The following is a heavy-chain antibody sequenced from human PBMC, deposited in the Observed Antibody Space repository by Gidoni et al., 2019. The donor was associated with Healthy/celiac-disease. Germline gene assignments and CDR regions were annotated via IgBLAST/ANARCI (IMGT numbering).Heavy chain of an antibody. CDR3: ARDNEFGYISGTYSGMDV. V-gene: IGHV3-33*01. CDR1: GFTFSSYG. D-gene: IGHD6-13*01. CDR2: IWYDGSNK. J-gene: IGHJ6*02. Sequence: QVQLVESGGGVVQPGRSLRLSCAASGFTFSSYGLHWVRQAPGKGLEWVAVIWYDGSNKYYADSVKGRFTISRDNSKNTLYLQMNSLRAEDTAVYYCARDNEFGYISGTYSGMDVWGQGTTVTVSS.